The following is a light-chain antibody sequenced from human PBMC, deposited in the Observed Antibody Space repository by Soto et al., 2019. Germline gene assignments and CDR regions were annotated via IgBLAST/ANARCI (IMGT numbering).Light chain of an antibody. Sequence: QSALTQPPSASGSRGQSVTISCTGTSSDVGGYNFVSWYQQHPGKAPKVILYEVTKRPSEVPDRFSGSKSGNTASLTVSGLQTEDEAHYYCSSYAGSKNRYVFGTGTQLTVL. J-gene: IGLJ1*01. CDR2: EVT. CDR1: SSDVGGYNF. CDR3: SSYAGSKNRYV. V-gene: IGLV2-8*01.